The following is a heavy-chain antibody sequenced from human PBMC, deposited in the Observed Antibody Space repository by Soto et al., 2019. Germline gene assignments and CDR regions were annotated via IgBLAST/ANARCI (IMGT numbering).Heavy chain of an antibody. V-gene: IGHV3-23*01. CDR2: ISGGGGSK. CDR3: AKGSSGYDFYYYYMDV. D-gene: IGHD5-12*01. Sequence: EVHLLESGGGLVQPGGPLTPSGAAPGFTFSSNALGWVRRPPGKGLEWVSAISGGGGSKYYADSVKGRFTISRDNSKNTLYLQMNSLRAEDTAVYYCAKGSSGYDFYYYYMDVWGKGTTVTVSS. J-gene: IGHJ6*03. CDR1: GFTFSSNA.